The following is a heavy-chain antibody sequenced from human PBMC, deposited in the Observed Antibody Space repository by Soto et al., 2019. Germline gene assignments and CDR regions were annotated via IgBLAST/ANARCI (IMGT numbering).Heavy chain of an antibody. V-gene: IGHV5-51*07. J-gene: IGHJ4*02. CDR3: VVYSSSSGRHFDY. CDR1: GSIFSKYW. D-gene: IGHD6-6*01. Sequence: GASLKISCKSSGSIFSKYWIGVVHEMPGKGLEWMGIIYPGDSDTRYSPSFQGQVTISADKSITTAYLQWRSLKASDTAIYYCVVYSSSSGRHFDYWGQGTLVTVSS. CDR2: IYPGDSDT.